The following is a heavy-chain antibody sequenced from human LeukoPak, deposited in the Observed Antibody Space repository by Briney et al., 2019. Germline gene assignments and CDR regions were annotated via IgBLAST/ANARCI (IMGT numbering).Heavy chain of an antibody. CDR2: IKQDGSEN. V-gene: IGHV3-7*04. CDR3: ARGGSLFEY. CDR1: GFTFSSYR. J-gene: IGHJ4*02. Sequence: PGGSLRLSCAASGFTFSSYRMSWVRQAPGKGLEWVGYIKQDGSENYYVDSVKGRFTISRDNAKNSLYLQMNSLRVEDTAVYYCARGGSLFEYWGQGGLVTVSS. D-gene: IGHD1-26*01.